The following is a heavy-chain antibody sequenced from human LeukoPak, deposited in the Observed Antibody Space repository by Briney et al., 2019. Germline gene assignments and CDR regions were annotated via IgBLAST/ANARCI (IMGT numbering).Heavy chain of an antibody. CDR2: INWDGSRI. Sequence: GGSLRLSCAASGFTFDDHAMYWVRQVPGKGLEWVSGINWDGSRIGYADAVKGRFTISRDSAKNSLYLQMNSLRAEDTALYYCARASYYYDTSGLGAFDIWGQGTLVTASS. CDR1: GFTFDDHA. D-gene: IGHD3-22*01. V-gene: IGHV3-9*01. CDR3: ARASYYYDTSGLGAFDI. J-gene: IGHJ3*02.